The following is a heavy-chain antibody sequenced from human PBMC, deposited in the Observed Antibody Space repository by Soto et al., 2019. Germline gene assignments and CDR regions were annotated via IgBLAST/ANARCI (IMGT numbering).Heavy chain of an antibody. D-gene: IGHD2-15*01. V-gene: IGHV4-59*01. CDR2: IYYSGST. CDR3: ARDRLVTEGYGMGV. Sequence: SETLSLTCTVSGGSISSYYWSWIRQPPGKGLEWIGYIYYSGSTNYNPSLKSRVTISVDTSKNQFSLKLSSVTAADTAVYYCARDRLVTEGYGMGVWGQGTTVTVSS. J-gene: IGHJ6*02. CDR1: GGSISSYY.